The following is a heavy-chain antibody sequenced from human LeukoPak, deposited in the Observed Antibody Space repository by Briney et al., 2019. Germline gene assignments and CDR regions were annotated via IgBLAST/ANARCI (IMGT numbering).Heavy chain of an antibody. Sequence: GGSLRLSCAASGFTFSSYGMHWVRQAPGKGLEWVAFIRYDGSNKYYADSVKGRFTISRDNSKNTLYLQVNSLRAEDTAVYYCAKGSSKYGDYINYYGMDVWGQGTTVTVSS. CDR1: GFTFSSYG. D-gene: IGHD4-17*01. CDR3: AKGSSKYGDYINYYGMDV. CDR2: IRYDGSNK. V-gene: IGHV3-30*02. J-gene: IGHJ6*02.